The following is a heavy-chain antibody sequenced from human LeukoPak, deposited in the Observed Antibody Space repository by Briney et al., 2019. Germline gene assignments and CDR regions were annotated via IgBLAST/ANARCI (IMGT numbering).Heavy chain of an antibody. CDR2: VFYNGAT. D-gene: IGHD3-10*01. CDR3: ARVLDYYGSGTYSFDY. CDR1: GGSISSSIYY. Sequence: SETLSLTCIVSGGSISSSIYYWAWVRQPPGKGLEWIGTVFYNGATQYSPSLRSRVTISIDTSTNQFSLKLSSVTAADTAVYYCARVLDYYGSGTYSFDYWGQGTLVTVSS. J-gene: IGHJ4*02. V-gene: IGHV4-39*07.